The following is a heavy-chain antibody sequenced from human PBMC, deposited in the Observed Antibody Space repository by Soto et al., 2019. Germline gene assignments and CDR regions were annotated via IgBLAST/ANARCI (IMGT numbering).Heavy chain of an antibody. CDR1: RNSFATYW. D-gene: IGHD2-2*01. J-gene: IGHJ6*02. CDR2: IYPGDSDT. Sequence: GESLKISCKGSRNSFATYWIGWVRQKPGKGLECMGIIYPGDSDTRYSPSFQGQVTISADKSINTAYLQWSSLKASDTAMYYCARLCRNTSGLPSGIDVWGQGTTVTVSS. CDR3: ARLCRNTSGLPSGIDV. V-gene: IGHV5-51*01.